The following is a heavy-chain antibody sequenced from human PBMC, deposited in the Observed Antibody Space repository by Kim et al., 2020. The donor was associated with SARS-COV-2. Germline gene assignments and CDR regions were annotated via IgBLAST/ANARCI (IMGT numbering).Heavy chain of an antibody. J-gene: IGHJ5*02. D-gene: IGHD3-10*01. Sequence: PSLKSRVTISVDTSKNQFALKLSSVTAADTAVYYCARVGMVRGVIPRFDPWGQGTLVTVSS. CDR3: ARVGMVRGVIPRFDP. V-gene: IGHV4-59*01.